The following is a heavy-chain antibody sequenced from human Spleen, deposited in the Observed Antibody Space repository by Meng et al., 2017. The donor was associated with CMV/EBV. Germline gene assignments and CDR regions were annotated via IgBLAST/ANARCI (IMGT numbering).Heavy chain of an antibody. J-gene: IGHJ4*02. Sequence: SLKISCAASAFTFDDYAMHWVRQVPGKGLEWVSGITWNSGSTGYVDSVKGRVTISRDNAKNSLYLQMNSLRAEDTALYYCAKDIRATVVTPGDYWGQGTLVTVSS. CDR1: AFTFDDYA. D-gene: IGHD4-23*01. CDR3: AKDIRATVVTPGDY. V-gene: IGHV3-9*01. CDR2: ITWNSGST.